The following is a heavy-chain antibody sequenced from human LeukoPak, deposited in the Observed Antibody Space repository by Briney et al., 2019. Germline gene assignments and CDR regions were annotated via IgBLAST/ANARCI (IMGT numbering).Heavy chain of an antibody. CDR1: GFTVSSNY. J-gene: IGHJ3*02. Sequence: GGSLRLXCAASGFTVSSNYMSWVRQAPGKGLEWVSVIYSGGSTYYADSVKGRFTISRDNSKNTLYLQMNSLRAEDTAVYYCARDYYYDSSGGSGAFDIWGQGTMVTVSS. CDR2: IYSGGST. CDR3: ARDYYYDSSGGSGAFDI. D-gene: IGHD3-22*01. V-gene: IGHV3-66*02.